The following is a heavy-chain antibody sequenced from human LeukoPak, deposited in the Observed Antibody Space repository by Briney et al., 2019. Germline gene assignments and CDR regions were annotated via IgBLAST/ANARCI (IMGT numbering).Heavy chain of an antibody. CDR2: IYPGDSDT. CDR3: ARHVSFPNYYDSSGYFDY. D-gene: IGHD3-22*01. Sequence: KPGESLKISCKGSGYSFTSYWIGWVRQMPGKGLEWMGIIYPGDSDTRYSPSFQGQVTISADKSISTAYLQWSSLKASDTAMYYCARHVSFPNYYDSSGYFDYWGQGTLVTVSS. CDR1: GYSFTSYW. J-gene: IGHJ4*02. V-gene: IGHV5-51*01.